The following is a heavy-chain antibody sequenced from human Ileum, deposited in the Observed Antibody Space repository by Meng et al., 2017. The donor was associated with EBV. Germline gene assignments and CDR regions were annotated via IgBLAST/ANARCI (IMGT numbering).Heavy chain of an antibody. Sequence: VQVVQSGAWVKNPGASVKVSCKASGYAFISYILHWVRQAPGQRLEWMGWINVGVGYTKYSQKFQGRVTISSDTSATTGYMELSSLRSEDTAVYYCVRGPPVGVPGPGDYWGQGTLVTVSS. CDR3: VRGPPVGVPGPGDY. CDR1: GYAFISYI. CDR2: INVGVGYT. D-gene: IGHD2-21*01. J-gene: IGHJ4*02. V-gene: IGHV1-3*01.